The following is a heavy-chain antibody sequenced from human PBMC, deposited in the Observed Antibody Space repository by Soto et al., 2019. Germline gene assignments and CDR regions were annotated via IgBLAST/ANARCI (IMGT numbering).Heavy chain of an antibody. D-gene: IGHD6-19*01. J-gene: IGHJ4*02. V-gene: IGHV4-34*01. CDR3: ARGSQWLDY. CDR2: INHSGTT. Sequence: PSETLSLTCAVSGGSVRGFYWSWIRLTPGKGLEWIGEINHSGTTIYNPSVKSRVTISIDTPANQFSLKLTSVTAADTAVYYCARGSQWLDYWGLGTLVTVS. CDR1: GGSVRGFY.